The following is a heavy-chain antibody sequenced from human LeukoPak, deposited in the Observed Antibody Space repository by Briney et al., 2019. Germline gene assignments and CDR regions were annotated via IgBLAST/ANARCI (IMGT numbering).Heavy chain of an antibody. CDR3: ARVYSANGYGSGYYDY. CDR1: GFSVSNYD. Sequence: GGSLRLSCSASGFSVSNYDMHWVRQAPGKELEYVSTISRNGGSTYYTDSVKGRFTISRDSANNSLYPQMNSLRAEDTAVYYCARVYSANGYGSGYYDYWGQGTLVTVSS. D-gene: IGHD3-10*01. J-gene: IGHJ4*02. CDR2: ISRNGGST. V-gene: IGHV3-64*04.